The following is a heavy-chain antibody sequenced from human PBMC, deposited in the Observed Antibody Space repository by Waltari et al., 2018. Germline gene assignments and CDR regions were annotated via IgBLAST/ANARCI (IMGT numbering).Heavy chain of an antibody. Sequence: QVQLQESGPGLVKTSETLSLTCAVSGYSISSGYYWGWIRQPPGKGLEWIGSIYQSGSTYYNPSLKSRVTISVDTSKNQFSLKLSSVTAADTAVYYCARYWFGELSYFDYWGQGTLVTVSS. CDR3: ARYWFGELSYFDY. V-gene: IGHV4-38-2*01. CDR2: IYQSGST. D-gene: IGHD3-10*01. J-gene: IGHJ4*02. CDR1: GYSISSGYY.